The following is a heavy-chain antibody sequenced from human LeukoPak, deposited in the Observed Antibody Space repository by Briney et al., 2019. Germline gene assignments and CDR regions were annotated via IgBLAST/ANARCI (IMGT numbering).Heavy chain of an antibody. J-gene: IGHJ4*02. CDR1: GFTFSSYA. Sequence: PGGPLRLSCAASGFTFSSYAMHWVRQAPGKGLEWVAVISYDGSNKYYADSVKGRFTISRDNSKNTLYLQMNSLRAEDTAVYYCANNYFWGQGTLVTVSS. CDR2: ISYDGSNK. V-gene: IGHV3-30-3*01. D-gene: IGHD5-24*01. CDR3: ANNYF.